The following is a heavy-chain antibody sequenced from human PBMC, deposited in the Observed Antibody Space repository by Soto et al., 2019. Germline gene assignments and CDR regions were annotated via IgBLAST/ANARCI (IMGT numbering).Heavy chain of an antibody. CDR2: IYYSGST. D-gene: IGHD5-18*01. CDR1: GGSVISGSYY. Sequence: SETLSLTCTVSGGSVISGSYYWSWIRQPPGKGLEWIGYIYYSGSTNYNPSLKSRVTISVDTSKNQFSLKLSSVTAADTAVYYCAAQLWTYYYYGMDVWGQGTTVTVSS. J-gene: IGHJ6*02. CDR3: AAQLWTYYYYGMDV. V-gene: IGHV4-61*01.